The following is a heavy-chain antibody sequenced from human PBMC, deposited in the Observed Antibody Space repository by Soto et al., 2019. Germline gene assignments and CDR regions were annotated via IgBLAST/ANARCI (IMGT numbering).Heavy chain of an antibody. CDR3: ARAPDYGGNSGAFDY. CDR2: IYSGGST. V-gene: IGHV3-53*01. Sequence: LRLSYAASGFTVSSNYMSWVRQAPGKGLEWVSVIYSGGSTYYADSVKGRFTTSRDNSKNTLYLQMNSLRAEDTAVYYCARAPDYGGNSGAFDYWGQATLVTVSS. CDR1: GFTVSSNY. J-gene: IGHJ4*02. D-gene: IGHD4-17*01.